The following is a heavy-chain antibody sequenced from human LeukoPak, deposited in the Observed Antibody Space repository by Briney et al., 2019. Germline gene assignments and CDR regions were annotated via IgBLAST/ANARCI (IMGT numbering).Heavy chain of an antibody. V-gene: IGHV1-69*13. J-gene: IGHJ5*02. CDR3: ARVGIAAAGTIRFDP. Sequence: ASVKVSCKASGGTFSSYAISWVRQAPGQGLEWMGGIIPIFGTANYAQKFQGRVTITADESTSTAYMELSSLRSGDTAVYYCARVGIAAAGTIRFDPWGQGTLVTVSS. CDR2: IIPIFGTA. CDR1: GGTFSSYA. D-gene: IGHD6-13*01.